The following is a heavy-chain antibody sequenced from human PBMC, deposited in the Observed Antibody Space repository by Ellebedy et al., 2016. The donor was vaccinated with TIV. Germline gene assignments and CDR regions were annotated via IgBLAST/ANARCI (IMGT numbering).Heavy chain of an antibody. Sequence: MPSETLSLTCAVYGGSFSGYYWSWIRQHPGKGLEWIGEINHSGSTNYNPSLKSRVTISVDTSKNQFSLKLSSVTAADTAVYYCARVMNYYYYYGMDVWGQGTTVTVSS. CDR3: ARVMNYYYYYGMDV. CDR2: INHSGST. D-gene: IGHD2-8*01. V-gene: IGHV4-34*01. J-gene: IGHJ6*02. CDR1: GGSFSGYY.